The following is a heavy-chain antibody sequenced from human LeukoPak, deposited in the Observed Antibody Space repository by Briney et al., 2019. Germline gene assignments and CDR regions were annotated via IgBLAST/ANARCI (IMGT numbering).Heavy chain of an antibody. CDR3: ASVVEAMVPFDY. CDR1: GGSISSSSYY. D-gene: IGHD5-18*01. Sequence: PSETLSLTCTVSGGSISSSSYYWGWIRQPPGKGLEWIGSIYYSGSTYYNPSLRSRVTISVDTSKNQFSLKLSSVTAADTAVYYCASVVEAMVPFDYWGQGTLVTVSS. CDR2: IYYSGST. J-gene: IGHJ4*02. V-gene: IGHV4-39*01.